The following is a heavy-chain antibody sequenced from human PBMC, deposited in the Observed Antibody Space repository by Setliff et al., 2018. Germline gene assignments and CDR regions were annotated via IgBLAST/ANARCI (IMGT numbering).Heavy chain of an antibody. CDR2: INPKNGGA. D-gene: IGHD3-3*01. J-gene: IGHJ6*02. Sequence: ASVKVSCKASGYTFTSYYIHWVRQAPGQGLEWMGVINPKNGGATYPQNLQGRVTMTRDTSMSTVYMELSSLRFEDTAVYYCARGPRITIFGVVSLSLYGMDVWGQGTTVTVSS. CDR1: GYTFTSYY. CDR3: ARGPRITIFGVVSLSLYGMDV. V-gene: IGHV1-46*01.